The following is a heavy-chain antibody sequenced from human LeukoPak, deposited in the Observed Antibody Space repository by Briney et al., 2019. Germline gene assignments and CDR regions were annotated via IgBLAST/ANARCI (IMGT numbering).Heavy chain of an antibody. D-gene: IGHD7-27*01. CDR3: ARDRTGDGSYFDY. CDR1: GGSISSSSYY. J-gene: IGHJ4*02. V-gene: IGHV4-39*07. CDR2: IYYSGST. Sequence: SETLSLTCTVSGGSISSSSYYWGWIRQPPGKGLEWIGSIYYSGSTYYNPSLKSRVTISVDTSKNQFSLKLSSVTAADTAVYYCARDRTGDGSYFDYWGQGTLVTVSS.